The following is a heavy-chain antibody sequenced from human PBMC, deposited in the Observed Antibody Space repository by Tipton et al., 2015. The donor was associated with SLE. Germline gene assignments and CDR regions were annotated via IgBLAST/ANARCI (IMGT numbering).Heavy chain of an antibody. V-gene: IGHV3-30-3*01. Sequence: SLRLSCAASGFTFSSYAMHWVRQAPGKGLEWVAVISYDGSNKYYADSVKGRFTISRDNSKNTLYLQMNSLRAEDTAVYYCARDKIPSLWGQGTLVTVSS. CDR2: ISYDGSNK. J-gene: IGHJ4*02. CDR1: GFTFSSYA. CDR3: ARDKIPSL.